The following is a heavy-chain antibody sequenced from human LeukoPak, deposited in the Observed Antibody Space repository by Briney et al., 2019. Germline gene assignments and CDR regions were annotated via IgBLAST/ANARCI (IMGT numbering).Heavy chain of an antibody. J-gene: IGHJ4*02. CDR3: ASLSGFYLD. CDR1: GGSINTNPNY. Sequence: SETLSLTCSVSGGSINTNPNYWGWIRQPPGKGLEWIGCFYYRGSTYYNPSLRSRVTVFGDSSQNQFSLKLNSVTAADTAVYYCASLSGFYLDWGQGTLVTVSS. D-gene: IGHD3-22*01. V-gene: IGHV4-39*07. CDR2: FYYRGST.